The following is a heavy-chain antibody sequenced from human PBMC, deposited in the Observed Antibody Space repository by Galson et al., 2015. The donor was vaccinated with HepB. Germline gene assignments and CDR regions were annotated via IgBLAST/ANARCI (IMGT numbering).Heavy chain of an antibody. CDR2: ISSNGGST. Sequence: SLRLSCAASGFTFSSYAMHWVRQAPGKGLEYVSAISSNGGSTYYADSVKGRFTISRDNSKNTLYLQMSSLRAEDTAVYYCVKRGGWSEFDYWGQGTLVTVSS. CDR1: GFTFSSYA. V-gene: IGHV3-64D*06. D-gene: IGHD6-19*01. J-gene: IGHJ4*02. CDR3: VKRGGWSEFDY.